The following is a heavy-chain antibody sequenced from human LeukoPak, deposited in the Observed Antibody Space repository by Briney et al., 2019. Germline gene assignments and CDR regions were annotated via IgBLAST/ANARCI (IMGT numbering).Heavy chain of an antibody. D-gene: IGHD5-18*01. CDR1: GFTFSSYY. CDR3: ARHLSGVTGYTYGRGIDY. V-gene: IGHV3-7*01. CDR2: IKKDGSEK. Sequence: GGSLRLSCAASGFTFSSYYMSWVRQAPGKGLEWVAHIKKDGSEKYYVDSVKGRFTISRDNAKTSLYLQMNRLRAEDTAVYYCARHLSGVTGYTYGRGIDYWGQGTLVTVSS. J-gene: IGHJ4*02.